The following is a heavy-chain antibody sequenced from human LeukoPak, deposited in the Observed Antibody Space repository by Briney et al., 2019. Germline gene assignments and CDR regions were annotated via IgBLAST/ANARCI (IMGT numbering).Heavy chain of an antibody. CDR1: GYRFTTYW. V-gene: IGHV5-51*01. J-gene: IGHJ4*02. D-gene: IGHD6-19*01. CDR3: ARYTSGWFMQDY. CDR2: IYPGDSDT. Sequence: RGESLKISCKGSGYRFTTYWIGWVRQMPGKGLEWMGIIYPGDSDTRYSPSFQGQVTISADKSISTAYLQWSSLKASDTAIYYCARYTSGWFMQDYWGQGTLVTVSS.